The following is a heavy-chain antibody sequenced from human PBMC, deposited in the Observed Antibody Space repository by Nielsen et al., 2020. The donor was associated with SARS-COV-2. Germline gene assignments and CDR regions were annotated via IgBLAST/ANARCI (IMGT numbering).Heavy chain of an antibody. CDR3: ARPITNNYYYYYMDV. Sequence: ASVKVSCKASGYTFTNYGISWVRQAPGQGLEGMGWISGYNGDTNYAQKFQGRVTMTTDTSTSTAYMELRSLRSYDTAGYYCARPITNNYYYYYMDVWGKGTTVTVSS. CDR1: GYTFTNYG. V-gene: IGHV1-18*04. J-gene: IGHJ6*03. CDR2: ISGYNGDT. D-gene: IGHD1-1*01.